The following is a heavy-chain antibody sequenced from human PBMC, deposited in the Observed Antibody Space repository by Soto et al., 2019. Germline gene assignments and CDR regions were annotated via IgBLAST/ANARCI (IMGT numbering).Heavy chain of an antibody. CDR2: ISSSSSTI. D-gene: IGHD5-18*01. CDR3: ARDATWIQLWFGAFDI. Sequence: EVQLVESGGGLVQPGGSLRLSCAASGFTFSSYSMNWVRQAPGKGLEWDSYISSSSSTIYYADSVKGRFTISRDNAKNSLYLQMNSLRDEDTAVYYCARDATWIQLWFGAFDIWGQGTMVTVSS. J-gene: IGHJ3*02. CDR1: GFTFSSYS. V-gene: IGHV3-48*02.